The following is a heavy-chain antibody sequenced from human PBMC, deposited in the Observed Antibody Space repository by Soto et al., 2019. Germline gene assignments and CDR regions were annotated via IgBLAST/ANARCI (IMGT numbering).Heavy chain of an antibody. CDR2: IYYSGST. CDR1: GGSISSGDYY. Sequence: SETLSLTCTVSGGSISSGDYYWSWIRQPPGKGLEWIGYIYYSGSTYYNPSLKSRVTISVDTSKNQFSLKLSSVTAADTAVYYCARDPACSGGSCYQDDAFDIWGQGTMVTVSS. J-gene: IGHJ3*02. D-gene: IGHD2-15*01. V-gene: IGHV4-30-4*01. CDR3: ARDPACSGGSCYQDDAFDI.